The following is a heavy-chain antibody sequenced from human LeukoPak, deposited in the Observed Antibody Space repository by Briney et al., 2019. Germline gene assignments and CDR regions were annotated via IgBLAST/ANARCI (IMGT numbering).Heavy chain of an antibody. Sequence: EASVKVSCKASEYTFTSYDINWVRQATGQGLEWMGWMNPNNGNTDYAQKFQGRVTMTRNTSISTAYMELSSLRSEDTAVYYCARHVEVGATTEASAVRLDYWGQGTLVTVSS. V-gene: IGHV1-8*01. CDR1: EYTFTSYD. CDR2: MNPNNGNT. CDR3: ARHVEVGATTEASAVRLDY. D-gene: IGHD1-26*01. J-gene: IGHJ4*02.